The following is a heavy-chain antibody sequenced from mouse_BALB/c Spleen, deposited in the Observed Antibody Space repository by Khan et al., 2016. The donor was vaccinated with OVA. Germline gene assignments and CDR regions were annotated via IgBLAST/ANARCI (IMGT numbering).Heavy chain of an antibody. D-gene: IGHD1-1*01. CDR2: INPHIGET. CDR3: TRSYRSDFEY. Sequence: VQLQQSGPELVRPGASVKISCTASGYSFTGYFMNWVMQSHGKSLEWIGRINPHIGETFYNQRFKDKATLTVDESSSTAHMELRSLTSEDSAVYYCTRSYRSDFEYWGQGTTLTVSS. J-gene: IGHJ2*01. CDR1: GYSFTGYF. V-gene: IGHV1-20*01.